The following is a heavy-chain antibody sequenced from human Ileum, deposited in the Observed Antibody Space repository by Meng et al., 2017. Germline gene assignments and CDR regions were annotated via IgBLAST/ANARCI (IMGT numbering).Heavy chain of an antibody. CDR1: GFTVSYQY. CDR3: VGGFYFQY. Sequence: VELADTGGGLVQPGGSRSLSCAASGFTVSYQYMNWVRQAPGKGLEWVSVIDAGGGTNYADSVKGRFTISRDNSKNTLYLQMDSLRAEDTAVYYCVGGFYFQYWGQGTLVTVSS. V-gene: IGHV3-53*02. J-gene: IGHJ1*01. D-gene: IGHD3-3*01. CDR2: IDAGGGT.